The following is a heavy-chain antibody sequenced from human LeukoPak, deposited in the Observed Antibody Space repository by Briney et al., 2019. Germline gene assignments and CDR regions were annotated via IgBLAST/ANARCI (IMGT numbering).Heavy chain of an antibody. V-gene: IGHV1-46*01. CDR1: GGTFSSYA. J-gene: IGHJ4*02. Sequence: ASVKVSCKASGGTFSSYAISWVRQAPGQGLEWMGIINPSGGSTSYAQKFQGRVTMTRDTSTSTVYMELSSLRSEDTAVYYCARVRYYDYVWGSSDYWGQGTLVTVSS. D-gene: IGHD3-16*01. CDR3: ARVRYYDYVWGSSDY. CDR2: INPSGGST.